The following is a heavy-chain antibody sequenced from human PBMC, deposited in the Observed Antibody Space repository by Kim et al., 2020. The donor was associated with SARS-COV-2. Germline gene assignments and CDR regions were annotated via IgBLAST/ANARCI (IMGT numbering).Heavy chain of an antibody. V-gene: IGHV4-39*01. CDR2: MYYSGYT. J-gene: IGHJ4*02. D-gene: IGHD6-19*01. CDR1: GDSISNNNYY. CDR3: ARHAISVTDRAGTFDF. Sequence: SETLSLTCTVSGDSISNNNYYWGWIRQPPGKGLDWIGSMYYSGYTYYNPSLKSRTTISVDTSKKQFSLMLNSVTAADTATYYCARHAISVTDRAGTFDFWGQVTLVTVSS.